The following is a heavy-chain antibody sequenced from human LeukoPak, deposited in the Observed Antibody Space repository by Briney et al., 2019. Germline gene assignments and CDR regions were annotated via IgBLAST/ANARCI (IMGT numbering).Heavy chain of an antibody. CDR1: GYTFTGYY. CDR3: ARDGELGCGGDCYWFDY. J-gene: IGHJ4*02. D-gene: IGHD2-21*02. CDR2: INPNMGGT. Sequence: ASVKVSCKASGYTFTGYYMHWVRQAPGQGLEWMGWINPNMGGTNYAQKFQGRVTMTRDTSISTAYMELSRLRSDDTAVYYCARDGELGCGGDCYWFDYWGQGTLVTVSS. V-gene: IGHV1-2*02.